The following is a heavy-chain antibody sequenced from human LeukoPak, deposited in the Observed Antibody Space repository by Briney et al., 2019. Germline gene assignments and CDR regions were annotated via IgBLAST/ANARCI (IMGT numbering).Heavy chain of an antibody. D-gene: IGHD6-19*01. Sequence: PSETLSLTCTVSGGSISSSSYYWGWIRQPPGKGLEWIGSIYYSGSTYYNPSLKSRVTISVDTSKNQFSLKLSSVTAADTAVYYCARSRIAVADYFDYWGQGTLVTVSS. CDR1: GGSISSSSYY. V-gene: IGHV4-39*07. CDR2: IYYSGST. CDR3: ARSRIAVADYFDY. J-gene: IGHJ4*02.